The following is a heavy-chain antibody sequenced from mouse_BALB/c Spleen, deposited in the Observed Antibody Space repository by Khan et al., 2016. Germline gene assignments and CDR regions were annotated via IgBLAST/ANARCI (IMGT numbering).Heavy chain of an antibody. J-gene: IGHJ3*01. V-gene: IGHV5-9-3*01. Sequence: EVELVESGGGLVKPGGSLTLSCAASGFTFSSYAMSWVRQTPERRLEWVATISSGGSYTYYPDSVKGRFTISRDNAKNTLHLQMSSLRSEDTAMSYSLRHGMTSSSWFAYWGQGTLVTVSA. CDR2: ISSGGSYT. CDR1: GFTFSSYA. CDR3: LRHGMTSSSWFAY.